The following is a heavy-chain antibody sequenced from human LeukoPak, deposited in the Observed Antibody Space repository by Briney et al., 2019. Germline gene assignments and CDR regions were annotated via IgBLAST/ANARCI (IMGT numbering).Heavy chain of an antibody. Sequence: PGGSLRLSCAASGFTVSINYMSWVRQAPGRGLEWGSVIYSGVRTYDAASVKGRVTIARDNPKSTLYPQMNSMRAEDTAVYYCAGDRRGLMVRGGGGVDYYYYYMDVWGKGTTVTVSS. J-gene: IGHJ6*03. CDR1: GFTVSINY. D-gene: IGHD3-10*01. CDR2: IYSGVRT. CDR3: AGDRRGLMVRGGGGVDYYYYYMDV. V-gene: IGHV3-66*02.